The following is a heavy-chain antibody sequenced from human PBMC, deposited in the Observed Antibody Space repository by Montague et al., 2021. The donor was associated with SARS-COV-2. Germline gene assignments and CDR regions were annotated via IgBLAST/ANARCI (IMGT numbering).Heavy chain of an antibody. Sequence: SETLSLTCTVSVGSISNYYWTWIRQPPGKGLEWIGYIYDSGSANYNPSLKSRSTISVDTSNNQFSLRLSSVTAADTAVYYCARGTEYGSGIYSHYYYDHWGQGTLVTVSS. CDR1: VGSISNYY. D-gene: IGHD3-10*01. CDR3: ARGTEYGSGIYSHYYYDH. V-gene: IGHV4-59*12. J-gene: IGHJ4*02. CDR2: IYDSGSA.